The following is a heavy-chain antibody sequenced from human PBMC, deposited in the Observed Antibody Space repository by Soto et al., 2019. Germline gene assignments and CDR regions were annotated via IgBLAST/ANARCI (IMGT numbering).Heavy chain of an antibody. CDR2: ISPYNGNT. Sequence: ASVKVSCKASGYTFSNYGISWVRQAPGQGLEWMGWISPYNGNTKYTQKFQGGVTMTTDTSTSTAYMELSSLRSEDTAVYYCARGGTVTTFDIWGQGTMVTVSS. V-gene: IGHV1-18*01. D-gene: IGHD4-17*01. CDR1: GYTFSNYG. J-gene: IGHJ3*02. CDR3: ARGGTVTTFDI.